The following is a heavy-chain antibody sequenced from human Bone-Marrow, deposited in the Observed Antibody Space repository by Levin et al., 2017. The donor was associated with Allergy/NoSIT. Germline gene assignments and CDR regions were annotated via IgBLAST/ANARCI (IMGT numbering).Heavy chain of an antibody. V-gene: IGHV3-49*04. J-gene: IGHJ4*02. D-gene: IGHD3-22*01. CDR3: SRTGTNGYELIRD. Sequence: GGSLRLSCTTSGFTFGDYAMSWVRQAPGKGLEWVGIIRSKADGETTKYAASVKGRFTISRDDSKGIAHLQINSLRTEDTAIYYCSRTGTNGYELIRDWGQGTLVTVSS. CDR1: GFTFGDYA. CDR2: IRSKADGETT.